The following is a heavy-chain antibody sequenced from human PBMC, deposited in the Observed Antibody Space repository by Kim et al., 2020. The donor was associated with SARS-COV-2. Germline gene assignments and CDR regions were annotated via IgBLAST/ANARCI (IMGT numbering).Heavy chain of an antibody. CDR1: GYTFTGYY. J-gene: IGHJ4*02. V-gene: IGHV1-2*06. Sequence: ASVKVSCKASGYTFTGYYMHWVRQAPGQGLEWMGRINPNSGGTNYAQKFQGRVTMTRDTSISTAYMELSRLRSDDTAVYYCARAYGSSSTNFDYWGQGTLVTVSS. D-gene: IGHD6-6*01. CDR2: INPNSGGT. CDR3: ARAYGSSSTNFDY.